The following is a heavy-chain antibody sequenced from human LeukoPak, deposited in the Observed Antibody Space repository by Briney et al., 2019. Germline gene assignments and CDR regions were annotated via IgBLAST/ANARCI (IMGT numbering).Heavy chain of an antibody. Sequence: SETLSLTCAVCGGSFSGYYWSWIRQPPGKGLEGIGEINHSGSTNYNPSLKSRVTISVDTSKNQFSLKLSSVTAADTAVYYCARGGECCSSTSCYACWFDPWGQGTLVTVSS. CDR2: INHSGST. V-gene: IGHV4-34*01. CDR3: ARGGECCSSTSCYACWFDP. CDR1: GGSFSGYY. J-gene: IGHJ5*02. D-gene: IGHD2-2*01.